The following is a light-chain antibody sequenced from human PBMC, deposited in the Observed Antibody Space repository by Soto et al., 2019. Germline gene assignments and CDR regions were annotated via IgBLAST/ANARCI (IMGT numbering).Light chain of an antibody. CDR3: NSYKRSSTYV. J-gene: IGLJ1*01. V-gene: IGLV2-14*01. CDR1: SSEVGAYNY. Sequence: QSALTQPASVSGSPGQSITISCTGTSSEVGAYNYVSWYQQHPGKAPKLMLYDVANRPSGVSNRFSGSKSGNTASLTISGLQAEDEADYYCNSYKRSSTYVFGTGTKVTVL. CDR2: DVA.